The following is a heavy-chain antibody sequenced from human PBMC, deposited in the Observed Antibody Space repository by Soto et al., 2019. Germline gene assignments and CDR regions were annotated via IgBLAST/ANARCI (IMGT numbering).Heavy chain of an antibody. Sequence: AASVKVSCKASGYTFTGYYMHWVRQAPGQGLEWMGWINPNSGGTNYAQKFQGWVTMTRDTSISTAYMELSRLRSDDTAVYYCARDKGIAARVGMDVWGQGTTVTVSS. J-gene: IGHJ6*02. CDR1: GYTFTGYY. D-gene: IGHD6-6*01. CDR3: ARDKGIAARVGMDV. CDR2: INPNSGGT. V-gene: IGHV1-2*04.